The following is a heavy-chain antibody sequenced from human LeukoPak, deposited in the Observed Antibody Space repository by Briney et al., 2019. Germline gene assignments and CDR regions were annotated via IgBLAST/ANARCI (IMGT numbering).Heavy chain of an antibody. CDR3: AKDISESY. J-gene: IGHJ4*02. V-gene: IGHV3-30-3*01. CDR1: GFTFSSYA. CDR2: ISYDGSNK. Sequence: GGSLRLSCAASGFTFSSYAMHWVRQAPGKGLEWVAVISYDGSNKYYADSVKGRFTISTDNSKNTLYLQMNSLRAEDTAVYYCAKDISESYWGQGTLVTVSS.